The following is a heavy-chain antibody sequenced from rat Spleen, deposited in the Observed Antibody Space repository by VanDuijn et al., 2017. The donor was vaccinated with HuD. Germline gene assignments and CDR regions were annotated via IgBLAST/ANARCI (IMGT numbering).Heavy chain of an antibody. Sequence: EVQFQESGPGLVKPSQSLSLTCSVTGLSITSTYRWNWIRNFPGNKLEWMGYINNAGSTNYNPSLKSRISITRDTSKNQFFLQENSVTTEDTAIYFCATQHYYDGYYRDYWGQGVMVTVSS. CDR1: GLSITSTYR. D-gene: IGHD1-12*03. V-gene: IGHV3-3*01. CDR2: INNAGST. CDR3: ATQHYYDGYYRDY. J-gene: IGHJ2*01.